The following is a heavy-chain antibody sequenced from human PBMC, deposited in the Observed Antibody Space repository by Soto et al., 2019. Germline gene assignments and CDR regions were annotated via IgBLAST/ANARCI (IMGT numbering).Heavy chain of an antibody. Sequence: ASVKVSCKASGGTFSSYTISWVRQAPGQGLEWMGRIIPILGIANYAQKFQGRVTITADKSTSTAYMELSSLRSEDTAVYYCASGSSFGVVITQDFDYWGQGTLVTVSS. D-gene: IGHD3-3*02. CDR2: IIPILGIA. J-gene: IGHJ4*02. V-gene: IGHV1-69*02. CDR3: ASGSSFGVVITQDFDY. CDR1: GGTFSSYT.